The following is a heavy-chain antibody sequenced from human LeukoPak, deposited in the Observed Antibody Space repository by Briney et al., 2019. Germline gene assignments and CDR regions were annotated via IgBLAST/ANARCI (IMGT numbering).Heavy chain of an antibody. D-gene: IGHD1-26*01. CDR2: ISWNSGSI. Sequence: GGSLRLSCAASGFTFDDYAMHWVRHAPGKGLEWGSGISWNSGSIGYADSVKGRFTISRDNAKNSLYLQVNSLRAEDTAVYYWARGDSGSYYWGQGTLVTVSS. CDR1: GFTFDDYA. J-gene: IGHJ4*02. CDR3: ARGDSGSYY. V-gene: IGHV3-9*01.